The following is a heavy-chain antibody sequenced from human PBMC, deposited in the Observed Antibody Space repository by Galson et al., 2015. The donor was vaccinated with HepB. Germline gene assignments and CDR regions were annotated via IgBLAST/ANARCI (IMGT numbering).Heavy chain of an antibody. CDR1: GFAFDSHD. V-gene: IGHV3-23*01. Sequence: SLRLPCAASGFAFDSHDTSWVRQAPGRGLEWISGITGKGDSTFYADSVKGRFTVSKDHSNNRLYLQMNSLRAEDAGLYFCAKGYGLFDSWGQGILVTVSS. CDR3: AKGYGLFDS. D-gene: IGHD5-18*01. J-gene: IGHJ5*01. CDR2: ITGKGDST.